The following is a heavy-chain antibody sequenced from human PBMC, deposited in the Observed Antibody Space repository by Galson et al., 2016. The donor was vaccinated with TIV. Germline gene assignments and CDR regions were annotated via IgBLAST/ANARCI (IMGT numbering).Heavy chain of an antibody. Sequence: SLRLSCAASGFTFSHYGIHWVRQAPGQRLEWVAGITSDGTNTYYAQSVEGRVTISTDTFKNMLYLEMDSLRVEDTAVYYCAKGGNCGSGCSLDYWGQGALVTVSS. D-gene: IGHD3-10*01. CDR3: AKGGNCGSGCSLDY. J-gene: IGHJ4*02. V-gene: IGHV3-30*18. CDR2: ITSDGTNT. CDR1: GFTFSHYG.